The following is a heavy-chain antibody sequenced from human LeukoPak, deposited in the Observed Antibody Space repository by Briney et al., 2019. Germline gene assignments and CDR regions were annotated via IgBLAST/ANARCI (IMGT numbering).Heavy chain of an antibody. V-gene: IGHV3-30*03. D-gene: IGHD3-16*01. J-gene: IGHJ4*02. CDR3: ARAVGPFDY. CDR1: GFSFTTYA. CDR2: ISYDGGNK. Sequence: GGSLRLSCAASGFSFTTYAMHWVRQAPGKGLEWVAVISYDGGNKYYADSVKGRFTISRDNSKNTVYLQMNTLRDEDTAVYYCARAVGPFDYWGQGTLVTVSS.